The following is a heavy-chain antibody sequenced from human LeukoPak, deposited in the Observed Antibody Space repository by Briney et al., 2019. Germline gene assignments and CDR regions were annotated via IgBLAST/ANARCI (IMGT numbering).Heavy chain of an antibody. CDR1: GGSISSYY. D-gene: IGHD3-22*01. Sequence: SETLSLTCTVSGGSISSYYWSWIRQPPGKGLEWIGYIFYSGSTNYNPSLKSRVTTSVDTSKNQFSLKLSSVTAADTAVYYCARRPYDSSGYYATDAFDIWGQGTMVTVSS. CDR2: IFYSGST. J-gene: IGHJ3*02. CDR3: ARRPYDSSGYYATDAFDI. V-gene: IGHV4-59*12.